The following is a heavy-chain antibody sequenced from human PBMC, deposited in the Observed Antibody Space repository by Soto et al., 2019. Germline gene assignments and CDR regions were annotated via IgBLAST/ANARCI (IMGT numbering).Heavy chain of an antibody. Sequence: QVQLQGSGPGLVKPSETLSLTCTVSGGSVSSGSYYWSWIRQPPGKGLEWIGYIYYSGSTNSNPPLKSRVTISLDTSKNQFSLNLTSVTAADTAVYYCARGKVLWFGELLNNWFDPWGQGTLVTVSS. D-gene: IGHD3-10*01. J-gene: IGHJ5*02. CDR1: GGSVSSGSYY. V-gene: IGHV4-61*01. CDR3: ARGKVLWFGELLNNWFDP. CDR2: IYYSGST.